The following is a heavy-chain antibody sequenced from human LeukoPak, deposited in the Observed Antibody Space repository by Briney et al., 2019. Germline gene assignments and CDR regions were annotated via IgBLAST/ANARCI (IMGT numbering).Heavy chain of an antibody. D-gene: IGHD2-2*01. V-gene: IGHV4-59*01. J-gene: IGHJ4*02. CDR1: GGSISSYY. Sequence: SETPSLTCTVSGGSISSYYWSWIRQPPGKGLEWIGYIYYSGSTNYNPSLKSRVTISVDTSKNQFSLKLSSVTAADTAVYYCARVKGTSSFDYWGQGTLVTVSS. CDR2: IYYSGST. CDR3: ARVKGTSSFDY.